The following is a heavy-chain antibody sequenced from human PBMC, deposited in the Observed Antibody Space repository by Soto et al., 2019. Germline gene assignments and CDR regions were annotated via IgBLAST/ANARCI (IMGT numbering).Heavy chain of an antibody. V-gene: IGHV1-24*01. CDR1: GNTLTESS. CDR3: ATVLGGAFDV. J-gene: IGHJ3*01. Sequence: QVHLLQSGAEVKKPGASIQVSCKVSGNTLTESSIQWVRQAPGKGLEWMGGFDYEEDEEIYAHKVQGRVTMTEDTSTHTAFMRLSGLSSEDTAIYYCATVLGGAFDVWGQGTMVIVSS. CDR2: FDYEEDEE. D-gene: IGHD3-16*01.